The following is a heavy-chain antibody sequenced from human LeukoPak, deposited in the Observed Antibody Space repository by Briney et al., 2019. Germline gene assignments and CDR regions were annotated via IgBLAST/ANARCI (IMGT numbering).Heavy chain of an antibody. V-gene: IGHV3-74*01. CDR1: GFTFSSYW. J-gene: IGHJ4*02. CDR2: INSDGSSI. CDR3: AREGYIGLDY. D-gene: IGHD2-15*01. Sequence: AGGSLRLSCAASGFTFSSYWMYWARQAPGKGPVWVSRINSDGSSISYADSVKGRFTISRDNAKNTLYLQVNSLRAEDTGVYYCAREGYIGLDYWGQGTLVTVSS.